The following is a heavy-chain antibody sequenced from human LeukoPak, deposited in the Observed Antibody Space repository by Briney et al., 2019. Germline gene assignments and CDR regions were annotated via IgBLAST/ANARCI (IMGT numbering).Heavy chain of an antibody. J-gene: IGHJ4*02. CDR2: IYSSGST. CDR1: GGSLSRTCYY. CDR3: ARLSGPTSYFDY. V-gene: IGHV4-39*07. Sequence: SEALSLTCLVYGGSLSRTCYYWGWIRQTPLKGLEWIGSIYSSGSTFYNPSLKSRVTISVDTSKKQFSVKMSSVTAADTAVYYCARLSGPTSYFDYWGQGTLVTVSS. D-gene: IGHD1-26*01.